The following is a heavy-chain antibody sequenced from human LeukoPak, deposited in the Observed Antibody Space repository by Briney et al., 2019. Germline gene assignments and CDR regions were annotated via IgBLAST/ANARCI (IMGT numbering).Heavy chain of an antibody. CDR2: ISRSGGST. CDR1: GITLRAYY. J-gene: IGHJ4*02. Sequence: SGGSLRLSCAAPGITLRAYYMSWIRQAPGKGLEWVSAISRSGGSTYTADPVKGRFTIYRDKSRMTLDLQMDSLGVEDAALYYCVQDWGWGAFGSWGQGTLVTVSS. D-gene: IGHD3-16*01. CDR3: VQDWGWGAFGS. V-gene: IGHV3-23*01.